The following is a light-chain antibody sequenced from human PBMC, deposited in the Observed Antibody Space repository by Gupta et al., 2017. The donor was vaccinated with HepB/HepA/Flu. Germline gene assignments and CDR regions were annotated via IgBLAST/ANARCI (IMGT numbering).Light chain of an antibody. V-gene: IGLV2-14*03. J-gene: IGLJ1*01. CDR2: DVS. Sequence: QSALTQPASVYGSPGKSITISCTGTSSDVGGYKYVSWYQQHPGKAPKLMIYDVSNRPSGVSNRFSGSKSGNTASLTISGLQAEDEADYYCSSYTSSITYVFGTGTKVTVL. CDR3: SSYTSSITYV. CDR1: SSDVGGYKY.